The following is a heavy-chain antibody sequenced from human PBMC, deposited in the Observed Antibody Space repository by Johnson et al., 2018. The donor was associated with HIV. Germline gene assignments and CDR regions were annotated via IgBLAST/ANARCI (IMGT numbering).Heavy chain of an antibody. CDR1: GFTFSDYY. D-gene: IGHD3-16*01. Sequence: QEQLVESGGGVVQPGGSLRLSCAASGFTFSDYYMSWIRHAPGKVLEWVSYIFISGSNIYYADSVKGRFTISRENAKNSLYLQMNSLRAEDTAVYYCARAKYGGAFDVWGQGTMVSVSS. CDR3: ARAKYGGAFDV. CDR2: IFISGSNI. V-gene: IGHV3-11*01. J-gene: IGHJ3*01.